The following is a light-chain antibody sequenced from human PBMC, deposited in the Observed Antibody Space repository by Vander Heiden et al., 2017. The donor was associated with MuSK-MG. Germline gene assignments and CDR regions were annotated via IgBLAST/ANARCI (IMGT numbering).Light chain of an antibody. CDR1: QSVSSSY. J-gene: IGKJ4*01. CDR2: GSS. V-gene: IGKV3-20*01. CDR3: QQYGSSPPLT. Sequence: ESVLTQSPGTLSLSPGERATLSCRASQSVSSSYLAWYQQKPGQAPRLLISGSSTRATDIPDRFSGSGSGTDFTLTISRLEPEDFAVYYCQQYGSSPPLTFGGGTKVDIK.